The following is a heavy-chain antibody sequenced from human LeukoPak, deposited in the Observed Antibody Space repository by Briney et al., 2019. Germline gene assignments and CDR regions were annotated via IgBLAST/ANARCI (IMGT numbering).Heavy chain of an antibody. Sequence: PGGSLRLSCAASGVTFSRYSMNWVRQAPGKGLEWVSYISSSSSTIYYADSVKGRFTISRDNAKNSLYLQMNSLRAEDTAVYYCARNMVRGVIISYFQYWGQGTLVTVSS. CDR2: ISSSSSTI. CDR3: ARNMVRGVIISYFQY. D-gene: IGHD3-10*01. J-gene: IGHJ1*01. CDR1: GVTFSRYS. V-gene: IGHV3-48*04.